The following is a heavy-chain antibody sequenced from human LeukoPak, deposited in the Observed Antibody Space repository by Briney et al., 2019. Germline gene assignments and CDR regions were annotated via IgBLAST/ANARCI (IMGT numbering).Heavy chain of an antibody. V-gene: IGHV4-38-2*01. Sequence: SETLSLTCAVSGYSISSGYYWGWIRQPPGKGLDWIGSISHSGSTYYHPSLRSRATISIDTSKNQFSLRLTSVPATPTAVYYCARVGGYSYGNYYFTDWGQGTLVTVSA. D-gene: IGHD5-18*01. CDR3: ARVGGYSYGNYYFTD. CDR2: ISHSGST. J-gene: IGHJ4*02. CDR1: GYSISSGYY.